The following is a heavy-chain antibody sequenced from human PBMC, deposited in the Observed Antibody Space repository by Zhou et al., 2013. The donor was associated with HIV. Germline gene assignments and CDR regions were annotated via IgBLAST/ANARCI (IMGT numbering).Heavy chain of an antibody. D-gene: IGHD6-19*01. J-gene: IGHJ4*02. V-gene: IGHV1-8*01. Sequence: QVQLVQSGAEVKKPGASVKVSCKASGYTFTSYDINWVRQATGQGLEWMGWMNPNSGNTGYAQKFQGRVTMTRNTSISTAYMELNRLRSDDTAVYYCAGYSSGYNWLRYWGQGTLVTVSS. CDR3: AGYSSGYNWLRY. CDR2: MNPNSGNT. CDR1: GYTFTSYD.